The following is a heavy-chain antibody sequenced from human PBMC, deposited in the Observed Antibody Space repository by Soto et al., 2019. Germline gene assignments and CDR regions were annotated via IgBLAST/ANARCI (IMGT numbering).Heavy chain of an antibody. Sequence: GSGPTLVNPTQTLTLTCTFSGFSLKTRGVGVGWIRQPPGKALEWLALIYWDDDKRYSPSLKSRLTVTKDTSKNQVVLTMTNVDPVDTATYYCAHRPLSLVAEYFQNWGQGTLVTVSS. CDR3: AHRPLSLVAEYFQN. D-gene: IGHD2-8*02. J-gene: IGHJ1*01. V-gene: IGHV2-5*02. CDR1: GFSLKTRGVG. CDR2: IYWDDDK.